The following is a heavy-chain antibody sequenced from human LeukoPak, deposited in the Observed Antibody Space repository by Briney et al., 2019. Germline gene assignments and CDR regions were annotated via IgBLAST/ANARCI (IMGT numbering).Heavy chain of an antibody. CDR1: GFTFSSYA. CDR2: ISGSGGST. D-gene: IGHD2-15*01. V-gene: IGHV3-23*01. J-gene: IGHJ4*02. Sequence: QPGGSLRLSCAASGFTFSSYAMSWVRQAPGKGLKWVSAISGSGGSTYYADSVKGRFTISRDNSKNTLYLQMNSVTAEDTAVYYCAKVPHCSGGSCYGDFDYWGQGTLVTFSS. CDR3: AKVPHCSGGSCYGDFDY.